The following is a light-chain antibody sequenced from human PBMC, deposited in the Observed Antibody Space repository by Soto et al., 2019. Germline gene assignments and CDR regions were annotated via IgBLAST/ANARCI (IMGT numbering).Light chain of an antibody. CDR1: QSVSSSF. CDR3: QQYDNSPCT. CDR2: GAS. V-gene: IGKV3-20*01. Sequence: EIVLTQSPATLSLSPGERATLSCRASQSVSSSFLAWYQQTPGQAPRLLIYGASSTATGIPYRFSGSWSGTDSTITISRLEPEYLAVYYCQQYDNSPCTFGQGTKVEIK. J-gene: IGKJ1*01.